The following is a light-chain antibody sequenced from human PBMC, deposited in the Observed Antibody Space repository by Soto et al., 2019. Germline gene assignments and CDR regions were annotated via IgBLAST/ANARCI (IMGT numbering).Light chain of an antibody. CDR2: GAS. V-gene: IGKV3-11*01. J-gene: IGKJ5*01. CDR1: QSFSTN. CDR3: QQRSNWPIT. Sequence: EIVMTQSPASLSVPPGERATLSCRASQSFSTNFAWYLQKPGQAPRLLIYGASTRATAVPARFSGSGSGTDFTLTISSLEPEDFAVYYCQQRSNWPITFGQGTRLEI.